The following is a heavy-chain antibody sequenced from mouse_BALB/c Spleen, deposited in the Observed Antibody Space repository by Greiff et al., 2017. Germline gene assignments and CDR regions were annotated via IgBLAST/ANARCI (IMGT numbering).Heavy chain of an antibody. D-gene: IGHD2-4*01. CDR3: AIYYEYDEGFAY. V-gene: IGHV3-8*02. CDR1: GDSITSGY. CDR2: ISYSGST. J-gene: IGHJ3*01. Sequence: DVHLVESGPSLVKPSQTLSLTCSVTGDSITSGYWNWIRKFPGNKLEYMGYISYSGSTYYNPSLKSRISITRDTSKNQYYLQLNSVTTEDTATYYCAIYYEYDEGFAYWGQGTLVTVSA.